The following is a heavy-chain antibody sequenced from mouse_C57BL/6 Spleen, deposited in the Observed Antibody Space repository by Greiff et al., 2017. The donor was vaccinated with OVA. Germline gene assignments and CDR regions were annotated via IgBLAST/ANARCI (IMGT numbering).Heavy chain of an antibody. Sequence: VQLQQPGAELVRPGSSVKLSCKASGYTFTSYWMHWVKQRPIQGLEWIGNIDPSDSETHYNQKFKDKATLTVDKSSSTAYMQRSILTSEDAAVYYCARSRGYFDVWGTGTTVTVSA. CDR2: IDPSDSET. J-gene: IGHJ1*03. CDR3: ARSRGYFDV. CDR1: GYTFTSYW. V-gene: IGHV1-52*01.